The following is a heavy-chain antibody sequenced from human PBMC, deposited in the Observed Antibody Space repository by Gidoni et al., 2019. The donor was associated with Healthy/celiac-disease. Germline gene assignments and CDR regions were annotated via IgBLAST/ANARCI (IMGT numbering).Heavy chain of an antibody. CDR2: FDPEDGET. CDR1: GYTLTELS. J-gene: IGHJ5*02. Sequence: QVQLVQSGAEGKKPGASVKVSCTVSGYTLTELSMHWVRQAPGKGLEWMGGFDPEDGETIYAQKFQGRVTMTEDTSTDTAYMELSSLRSEDTAVYYCATVRSGIAVAGTSQRVRRNWFDPWGQGTLVTVSS. CDR3: ATVRSGIAVAGTSQRVRRNWFDP. V-gene: IGHV1-24*01. D-gene: IGHD6-19*01.